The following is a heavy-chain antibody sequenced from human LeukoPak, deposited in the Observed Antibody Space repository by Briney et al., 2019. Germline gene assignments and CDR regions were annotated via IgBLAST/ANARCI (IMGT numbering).Heavy chain of an antibody. CDR2: ISYDGINK. CDR1: GFTFSSFA. D-gene: IGHD2-2*01. CDR3: SITPGDCSATSCPGAD. J-gene: IGHJ4*02. Sequence: GGSLRLSCAASGFTFSSFAMHWVRQAPGKGLEWVAAISYDGINKYYADSVKGRFTISRDNSKYTLYMQMNSLRAEDTALYYCSITPGDCSATSCPGADWGQGTLVTVSS. V-gene: IGHV3-30*03.